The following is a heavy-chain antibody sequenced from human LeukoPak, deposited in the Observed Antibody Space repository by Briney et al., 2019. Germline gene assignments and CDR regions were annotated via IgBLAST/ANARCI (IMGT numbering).Heavy chain of an antibody. Sequence: PSETLSLTCAVYGGSFSGYYWSWIRQPPGKGLEWIGEINHSGSTNYNPSLKSRVTISVDTSKNQFSLKLSSVTAADTAVYYCARRGYCSSTSCYRGARFDPWGQGTLVTVSS. J-gene: IGHJ5*02. CDR2: INHSGST. V-gene: IGHV4-34*01. D-gene: IGHD2-2*02. CDR3: ARRGYCSSTSCYRGARFDP. CDR1: GGSFSGYY.